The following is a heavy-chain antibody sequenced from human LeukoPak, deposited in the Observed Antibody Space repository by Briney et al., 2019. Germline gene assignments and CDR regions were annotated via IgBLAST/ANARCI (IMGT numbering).Heavy chain of an antibody. J-gene: IGHJ5*02. CDR3: ARGKAAGLLDWFDP. CDR2: ISGSGGST. Sequence: PGGSLRLSCAASGFTFSSYAMSWVRQAPGKGLEWVSAISGSGGSTYYADSVKGRFTISRDNSMDTLFLHMQSLRAEDAAFYYCARGKAAGLLDWFDPWGQGTLVTVSS. V-gene: IGHV3-23*01. D-gene: IGHD6-13*01. CDR1: GFTFSSYA.